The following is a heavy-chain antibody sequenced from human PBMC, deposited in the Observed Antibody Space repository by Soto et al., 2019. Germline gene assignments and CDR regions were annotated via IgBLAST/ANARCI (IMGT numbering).Heavy chain of an antibody. CDR1: GFTFSSYA. Sequence: GGSLRLSCAASGFTFSSYAMSWVRQAPGKGLEWVSAISGSGVSTYYADSVKGRFTISRDNSKNTLYLQMNSLRAEDTAVYYCARVPPWLPDAFDIWGQGTMVTVSS. CDR2: ISGSGVST. D-gene: IGHD5-12*01. CDR3: ARVPPWLPDAFDI. J-gene: IGHJ3*02. V-gene: IGHV3-23*01.